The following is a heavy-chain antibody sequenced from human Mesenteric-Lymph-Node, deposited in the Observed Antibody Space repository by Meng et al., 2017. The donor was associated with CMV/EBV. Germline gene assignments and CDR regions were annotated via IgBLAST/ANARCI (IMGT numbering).Heavy chain of an antibody. Sequence: SETLSLTCTVSGGSISSYYWSWIRQPPGKGLEWIGYIHYSGTTTYNPSLKSRVTISVDTSKNQFSLKLSSVTAADTAMYYCARGPSLGYSYGFGWFDPWGQGTLVTVSS. CDR2: IHYSGTT. CDR1: GGSISSYY. D-gene: IGHD5-18*01. V-gene: IGHV4-59*01. CDR3: ARGPSLGYSYGFGWFDP. J-gene: IGHJ5*02.